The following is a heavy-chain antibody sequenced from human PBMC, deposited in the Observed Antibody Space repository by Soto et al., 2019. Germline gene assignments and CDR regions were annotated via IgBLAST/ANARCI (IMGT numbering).Heavy chain of an antibody. CDR1: GDTVTSSG. D-gene: IGHD1-26*01. V-gene: IGHV1-18*01. CDR3: ARXEVGKLPYYHYYYGMDV. J-gene: IGHJ6*02. CDR2: ISAYNGNT. Sequence: RVCCQASGDTVTSSGLIWVRQAPVQGLEGRGWISAYNGNTNYAQKLQGRVTMATDTSTRTAYMELRSLRSDDTAVYYCARXEVGKLPYYHYYYGMDVWAQGTTVIVTS.